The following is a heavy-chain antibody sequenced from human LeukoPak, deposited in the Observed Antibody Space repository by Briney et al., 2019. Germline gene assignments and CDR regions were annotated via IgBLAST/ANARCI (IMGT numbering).Heavy chain of an antibody. D-gene: IGHD1-26*01. Sequence: ASVKVSCKVSGYTLTELSMHWVRQDPGKGLEWMGGFDPEDGETIYAQKFQGRVTMTEDTSTDTAYMELSSLRSEDTAVYYCATGIVGATAFDYWGQGTLVTVSS. CDR2: FDPEDGET. J-gene: IGHJ4*02. V-gene: IGHV1-24*01. CDR1: GYTLTELS. CDR3: ATGIVGATAFDY.